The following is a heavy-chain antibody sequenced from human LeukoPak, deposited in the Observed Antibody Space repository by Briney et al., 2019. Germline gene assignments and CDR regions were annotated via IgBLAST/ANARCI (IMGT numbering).Heavy chain of an antibody. CDR3: AKGRKDFDTNLGPFDS. CDR2: IIPIFGTA. Sequence: SVKVSCKASGGTFSSYAISWVRQAPGQGLEWMGGIIPIFGTANYAQKFQGRVTITTDESTSTAYMELSSLRSEDTAVYYCAKGRKDFDTNLGPFDSWGQGILVTVSS. D-gene: IGHD3-9*01. J-gene: IGHJ4*02. V-gene: IGHV1-69*05. CDR1: GGTFSSYA.